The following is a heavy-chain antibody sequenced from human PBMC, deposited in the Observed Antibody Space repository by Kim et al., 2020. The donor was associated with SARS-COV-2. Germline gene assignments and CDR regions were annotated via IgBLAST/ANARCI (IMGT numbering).Heavy chain of an antibody. Sequence: SETLSLTCTVSGGSVSSGSYYWSWIRQPPGKGLEWIGYIYYSGSTNYNPSLKSRVTISVDTSKNQFSLKLSSVTAADTAVYYCARERLTMVRGATNGTDYYYYGMDVWGQGTTVTVSS. CDR1: GGSVSSGSYY. D-gene: IGHD3-10*01. CDR2: IYYSGST. J-gene: IGHJ6*02. CDR3: ARERLTMVRGATNGTDYYYYGMDV. V-gene: IGHV4-61*01.